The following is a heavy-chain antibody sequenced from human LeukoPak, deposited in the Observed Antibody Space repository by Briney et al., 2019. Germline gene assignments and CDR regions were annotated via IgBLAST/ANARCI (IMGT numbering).Heavy chain of an antibody. CDR2: IWYDGGNK. Sequence: GGSLRLSCAASGFTFSSYGMHWVRQAPGKGLEWVAVIWYDGGNKYYADSVKGRLTISRDNSKNTLYLQMNSLRAEDTAVYYCAKDTGGGNSDYFDYWGQGTLVTVSS. V-gene: IGHV3-33*06. J-gene: IGHJ4*02. CDR1: GFTFSSYG. CDR3: AKDTGGGNSDYFDY. D-gene: IGHD2-8*02.